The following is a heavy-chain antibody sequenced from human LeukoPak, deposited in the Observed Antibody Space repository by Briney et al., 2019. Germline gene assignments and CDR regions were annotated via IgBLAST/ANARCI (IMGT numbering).Heavy chain of an antibody. Sequence: PGGSLRLSCAASGFTFSSYSMNWVRQAPGKGLEWVSSISSSSSYIYYTDSVKGRFTLSRNNAKKSLYLQMHSLRAEDTAVYYCARAPHPYCSGGNCIYFDYWGQGTLVTVSS. V-gene: IGHV3-21*01. CDR1: GFTFSSYS. J-gene: IGHJ4*02. D-gene: IGHD2-15*01. CDR2: ISSSSSYI. CDR3: ARAPHPYCSGGNCIYFDY.